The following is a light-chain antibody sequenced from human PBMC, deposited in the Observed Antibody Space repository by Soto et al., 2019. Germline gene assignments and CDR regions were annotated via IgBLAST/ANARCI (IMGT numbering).Light chain of an antibody. CDR1: QSVGTY. CDR3: QQYNDWPRT. V-gene: IGKV3-15*01. Sequence: EIVMTQSPATLSVSPGERATLSCRASQSVGTYLAWYQQKPGQAPRLLIYGASTRAAGISPRFSGGGSGTKFTLTISSLQSEDFAVYYCQQYNDWPRTFGQGTKVGIK. J-gene: IGKJ1*01. CDR2: GAS.